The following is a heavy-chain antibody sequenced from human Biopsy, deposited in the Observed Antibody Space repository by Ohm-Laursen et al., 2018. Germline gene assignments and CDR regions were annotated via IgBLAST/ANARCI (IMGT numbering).Heavy chain of an antibody. CDR3: ARGMRSSGWPYFDS. V-gene: IGHV4-61*01. Sequence: SDTLSLTCSVSGDSVSSGSFYWTWIRQPPGQGLEYIGYIYDRGSTANYNPSLESRVTMLVDMPKNQFSPKLSSVTAADTAIYYCARGMRSSGWPYFDSWGQGTLVTVSS. CDR2: IYDRGSTA. D-gene: IGHD6-19*01. CDR1: GDSVSSGSFY. J-gene: IGHJ4*02.